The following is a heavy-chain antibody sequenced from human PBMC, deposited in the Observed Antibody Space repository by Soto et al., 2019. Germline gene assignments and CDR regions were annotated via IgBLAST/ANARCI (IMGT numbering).Heavy chain of an antibody. CDR1: GGTFSSYA. Sequence: QVQLVQSGAEVKKPGSSVKVSCKAPGGTFSSYAISWVRQAPGQGLEWMGGIIPIFGTAKYAQTFQGRVTITADASTSTGDMELSSLRSEDTAVYYCARSQGGSSSLDIYYYYYYGMDVWGQGTTVTVSS. V-gene: IGHV1-69*01. J-gene: IGHJ6*02. CDR3: ARSQGGSSSLDIYYYYYYGMDV. CDR2: IIPIFGTA. D-gene: IGHD2-15*01.